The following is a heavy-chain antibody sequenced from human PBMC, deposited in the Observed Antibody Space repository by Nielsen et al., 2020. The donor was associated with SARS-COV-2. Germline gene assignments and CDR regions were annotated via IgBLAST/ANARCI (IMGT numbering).Heavy chain of an antibody. CDR3: ARDGVVRSTNTFDV. V-gene: IGHV3-74*01. J-gene: IGHJ3*01. D-gene: IGHD1-26*01. CDR2: INFDGTGT. Sequence: GGSLRLSCTASGFTFTAYWMHWVRQAPGKGLTWVAHINFDGTGTSYADSVKGRFTISRDNAKNTVYLQMNSLRAEDTAVYYCARDGVVRSTNTFDVWGQGTVVTVSS. CDR1: GFTFTAYW.